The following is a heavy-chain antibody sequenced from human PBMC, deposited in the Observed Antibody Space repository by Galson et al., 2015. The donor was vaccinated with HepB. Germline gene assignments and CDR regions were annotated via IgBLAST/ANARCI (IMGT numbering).Heavy chain of an antibody. Sequence: SLRLSCAASGFTFRNYGMNWVRQAPGKGMEWVSSITSGNGYIYYADSVKGRFTISRDDARNSLFLRMNSLRAEDTAVYYCAREGTEYYGSGITNNFDHWGQGSLVTVSS. CDR3: AREGTEYYGSGITNNFDH. CDR2: ITSGNGYI. J-gene: IGHJ4*02. CDR1: GFTFRNYG. V-gene: IGHV3-21*01. D-gene: IGHD3-10*01.